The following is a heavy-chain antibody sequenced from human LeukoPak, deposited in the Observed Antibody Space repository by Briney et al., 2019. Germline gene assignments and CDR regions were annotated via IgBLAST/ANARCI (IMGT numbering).Heavy chain of an antibody. CDR2: IYYSGST. J-gene: IGHJ6*03. Sequence: SETLSLTCTVSGGSISSSSYYWGWIRQPPGKGLEWIGSIYYSGSTYYNPSLKSRVTISVDTSKNQFSLKLSSVTAADTAVYYCARPHSNYYYYYMDVWGKGTTVTVSS. D-gene: IGHD4-11*01. CDR3: ARPHSNYYYYYMDV. CDR1: GGSISSSSYY. V-gene: IGHV4-39*01.